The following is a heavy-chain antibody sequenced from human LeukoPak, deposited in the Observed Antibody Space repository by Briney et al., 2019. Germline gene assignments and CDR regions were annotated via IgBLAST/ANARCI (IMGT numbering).Heavy chain of an antibody. D-gene: IGHD1-26*01. J-gene: IGHJ4*02. CDR3: ARETPGSVYPDATFDY. V-gene: IGHV4-59*12. Sequence: SETLSLTCTVSGGSISSYYWSWIRQPPGKGLEWIGYIYYSGSTNYNPSLKSRVTISVDTSKDQFSLKLSSVTAAGTAVYYCARETPGSVYPDATFDYCGQGTLVTVSS. CDR2: IYYSGST. CDR1: GGSISSYY.